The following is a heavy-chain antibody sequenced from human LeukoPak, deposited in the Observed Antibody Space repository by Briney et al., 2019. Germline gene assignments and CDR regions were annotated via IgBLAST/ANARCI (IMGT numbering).Heavy chain of an antibody. Sequence: GGSLRLSCAASEFIFSSYGMHWVRQAPGKGLDGVASLWYVGTNKYHADSVKGRFTTSRDNAKNSLFLQMNSLRAEDTAVYYCARVASDDRSGPAPTWFDPWGQGTLVTVSS. D-gene: IGHD3-22*01. CDR2: LWYVGTNK. V-gene: IGHV3-33*01. CDR3: ARVASDDRSGPAPTWFDP. CDR1: EFIFSSYG. J-gene: IGHJ5*02.